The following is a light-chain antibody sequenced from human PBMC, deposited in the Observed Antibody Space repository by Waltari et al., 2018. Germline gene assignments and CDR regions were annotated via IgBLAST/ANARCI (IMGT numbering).Light chain of an antibody. V-gene: IGKV4-1*01. CDR3: QQYYGTPLWT. Sequence: IVMTQSPHSLAVSLGERATIHCKSRQSVLYSSNNKNYLAWYQQKPGQPPKLLIYWASTRESGVPDRFSGSGSGTDFTLTISSLQAEDVAVYYCQQYYGTPLWTFGQGTKVEIK. CDR1: QSVLYSSNNKNY. J-gene: IGKJ1*01. CDR2: WAS.